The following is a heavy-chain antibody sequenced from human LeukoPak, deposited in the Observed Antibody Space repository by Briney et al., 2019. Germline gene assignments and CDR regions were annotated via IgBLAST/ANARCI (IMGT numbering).Heavy chain of an antibody. CDR1: SGSIISNNDY. V-gene: IGHV4-39*07. D-gene: IGHD3-10*01. J-gene: IGHJ5*02. Sequence: PSETLSLTCSVSSGSIISNNDYWGWIRQPPGKGLEWIATIHYSGRTYYNPSLKSRVTISVDTSKNQFSLKLSSVTAADTAVYYCARRLRPGSYYNNHNWFDPWGQGTLVTVSS. CDR3: ARRLRPGSYYNNHNWFDP. CDR2: IHYSGRT.